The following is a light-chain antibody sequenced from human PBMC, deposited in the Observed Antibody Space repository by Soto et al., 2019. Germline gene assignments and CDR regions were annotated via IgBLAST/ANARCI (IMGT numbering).Light chain of an antibody. V-gene: IGKV1-39*01. CDR1: QSISSY. CDR2: AAS. Sequence: DLQMTQSPSSLSASVGDRVTITCRASQSISSYLNWYQQKPGKVPKLLIYAASSLQSGVPSRFSGSGSGTDFTLTISSLQPEDFATYHCQQSYSTPLTFGGGTKVEIK. J-gene: IGKJ4*01. CDR3: QQSYSTPLT.